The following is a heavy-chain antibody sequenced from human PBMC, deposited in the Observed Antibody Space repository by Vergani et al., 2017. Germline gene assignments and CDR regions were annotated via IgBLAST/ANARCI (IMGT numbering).Heavy chain of an antibody. CDR1: GFTFSSYS. V-gene: IGHV3-21*04. Sequence: EVQLVESGGGLVQPGGSLRLSCAASGFTFSSYSMNWVRQAPGKGLEWVSSISSSSSYIYYADSVKGRFTISRDNAKNSLYLQMNSLRAEDTALYYCARTIAAAGHYYYYYYMDVWGKGTTVTVSS. J-gene: IGHJ6*03. CDR3: ARTIAAAGHYYYYYYMDV. CDR2: ISSSSSYI. D-gene: IGHD6-13*01.